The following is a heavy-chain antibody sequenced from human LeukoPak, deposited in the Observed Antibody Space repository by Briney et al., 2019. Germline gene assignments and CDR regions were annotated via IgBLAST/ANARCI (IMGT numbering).Heavy chain of an antibody. Sequence: GGSLRLSCAASGFVFHEYTMHWVRQVPGKSLEWVSLITRGGYNTFYADSVKGRFTISRDNSRNSLSLQMDSLRSEDTAFYYCATERLKYFDYWGQGTLVTVSS. J-gene: IGHJ4*02. D-gene: IGHD5/OR15-5a*01. CDR1: GFVFHEYT. V-gene: IGHV3-43*01. CDR2: ITRGGYNT. CDR3: ATERLKYFDY.